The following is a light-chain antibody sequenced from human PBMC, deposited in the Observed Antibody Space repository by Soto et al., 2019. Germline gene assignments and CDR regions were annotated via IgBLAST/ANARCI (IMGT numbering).Light chain of an antibody. V-gene: IGKV3-20*01. CDR2: DAS. CDR1: QSVASNY. Sequence: EIVLTQSPGTLSLSPGERATLSCRASQSVASNYVGWYQQKPGQAPRVLIFDASIRATGIPDRFSASGSGSDFTLSISRLEPDDFAVYYCHQYDSLPLAFGGGTKVEI. J-gene: IGKJ4*01. CDR3: HQYDSLPLA.